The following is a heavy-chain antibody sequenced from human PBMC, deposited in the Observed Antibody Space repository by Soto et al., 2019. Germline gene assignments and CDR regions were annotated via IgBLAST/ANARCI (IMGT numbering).Heavy chain of an antibody. V-gene: IGHV3-66*01. J-gene: IGHJ3*02. Sequence: EVQLVESGGGLVQPGGSLRLSCTASGFIVSDTYMNWVRQAPGKGLEWVSVISNRGDTHYADSVRGRFSLSRDIADNTLHLQMNNLRVEDTAVYYCAREPRYCRGGSCSITGDAFDIWGQWTMVTVSS. D-gene: IGHD2-15*01. CDR1: GFIVSDTY. CDR3: AREPRYCRGGSCSITGDAFDI. CDR2: ISNRGDT.